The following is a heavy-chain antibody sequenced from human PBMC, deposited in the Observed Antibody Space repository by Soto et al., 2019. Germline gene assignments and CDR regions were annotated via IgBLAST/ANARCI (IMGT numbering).Heavy chain of an antibody. CDR1: GYTFTSYD. CDR3: ARDLAGDYYGSGSYGG. CDR2: MNPNSGNT. J-gene: IGHJ4*02. Sequence: ASVKVSCKASGYTFTSYDINWVRQATGQGLEWMGWMNPNSGNTGYAQKFQGRVTMTRNTSISTAYMELSSLRSEDTAVYYCARDLAGDYYGSGSYGGWGQGTLVTVSS. D-gene: IGHD3-10*01. V-gene: IGHV1-8*01.